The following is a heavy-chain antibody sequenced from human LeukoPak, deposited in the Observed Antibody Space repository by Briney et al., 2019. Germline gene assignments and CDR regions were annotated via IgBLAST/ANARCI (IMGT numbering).Heavy chain of an antibody. Sequence: SETLSLTCAVYGGSFSGYYWSWIRQPPGKGLEWIGEINHSGSTNYNPSLKSRVTISVDTSKNQFSLKLSSVTAADTAVYYCAREGPPYYYYYYMDVWGKGTTVTVSS. CDR3: AREGPPYYYYYYMDV. CDR1: GGSFSGYY. J-gene: IGHJ6*03. CDR2: INHSGST. V-gene: IGHV4-34*01.